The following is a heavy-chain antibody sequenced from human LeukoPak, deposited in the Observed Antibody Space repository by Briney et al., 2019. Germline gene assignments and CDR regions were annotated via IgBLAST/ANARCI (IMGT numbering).Heavy chain of an antibody. J-gene: IGHJ5*02. V-gene: IGHV4-30-4*07. Sequence: SETLSLTCAVSGGSISSGGYSWSWIRQPPGKGLEWIGYIYYSGSTYYNPSLKSRVTISVDTSKNQFSLKLSSVTAADTAVYYCARSAAAGMGYNWFDPWGQGTLVTVSS. CDR2: IYYSGST. D-gene: IGHD6-13*01. CDR3: ARSAAAGMGYNWFDP. CDR1: GGSISSGGYS.